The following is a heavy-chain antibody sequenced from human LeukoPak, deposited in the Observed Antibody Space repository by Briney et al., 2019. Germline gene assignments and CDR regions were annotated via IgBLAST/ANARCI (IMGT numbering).Heavy chain of an antibody. CDR2: IRYGGTNT. J-gene: IGHJ4*02. D-gene: IGHD6-19*01. V-gene: IGHV3-30*02. Sequence: GGSLRLSCAASGFVFKTFGMHWVRQAPGKGLEWVALIRYGGTNTYYRDSVKGRFTISRDNSKDTLYLQMNSLRAEDTAVYYCAKDGIAASGWYADYWGQGTLVTVSS. CDR1: GFVFKTFG. CDR3: AKDGIAASGWYADY.